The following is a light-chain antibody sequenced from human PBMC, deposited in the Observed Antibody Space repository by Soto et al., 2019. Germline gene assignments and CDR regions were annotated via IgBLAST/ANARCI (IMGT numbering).Light chain of an antibody. CDR3: QQYYGLPLT. CDR1: QTVLYDSNNKNY. V-gene: IGKV4-1*01. J-gene: IGKJ4*01. CDR2: WAS. Sequence: DIVMTQSPESLAVSLGERATINCKSSQTVLYDSNNKNYLAWYQQKSGQPPKLLISWASSRASGVPDRFSSSGSGTDFTLTTSSLQAEDVAVYYCQQYYGLPLTFGGGTKVEI.